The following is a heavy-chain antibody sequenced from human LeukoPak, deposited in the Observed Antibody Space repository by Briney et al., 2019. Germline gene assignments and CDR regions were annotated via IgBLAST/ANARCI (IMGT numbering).Heavy chain of an antibody. CDR1: GFTFSSYS. CDR2: ISGSGGST. D-gene: IGHD3-3*01. V-gene: IGHV3-23*01. Sequence: PGGSLRLSCAASGFTFSSYSMNWVRQAPGKGLEWVSAISGSGGSTYYADSVKGRFTISRDNSKNTLYLQMNSLRTEDTAVYYCAKDYDFWSGYPYYFDYWGQGTLVTVSS. J-gene: IGHJ4*02. CDR3: AKDYDFWSGYPYYFDY.